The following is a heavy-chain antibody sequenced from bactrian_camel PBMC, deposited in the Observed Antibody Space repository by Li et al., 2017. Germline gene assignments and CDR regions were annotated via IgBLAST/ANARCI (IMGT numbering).Heavy chain of an antibody. CDR2: INSGGGTT. CDR3: AADYDRATIATMRWDREYEYNY. D-gene: IGHD4*01. CDR1: GFTFSSYW. J-gene: IGHJ4*01. Sequence: QVQLVESGGGAVQTGGSLTLSCTASGFTFSSYWMYWVRQAPGKGLEWVSAINSGGGTTYYADSVKGRFTISRDNAKNTLYLQMNSLKPEDTAMYYCAADYDRATIATMRWDREYEYNYWGQGTQVTVS. V-gene: IGHV3S1*01.